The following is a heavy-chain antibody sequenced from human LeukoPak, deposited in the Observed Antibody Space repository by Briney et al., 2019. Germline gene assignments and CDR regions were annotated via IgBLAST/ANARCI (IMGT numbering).Heavy chain of an antibody. CDR2: ISSSGSTI. CDR1: GFTFSSFE. Sequence: PGGSLRLSCAASGFTFSSFEMNWVRQAPGKGLEWVSYISSSGSTIHYADSVKGRFTISRDNAKNSLYLQMNSLRAEDTAVYYCAREASKRGAAAVDFWGQGALVTVSS. CDR3: AREASKRGAAAVDF. J-gene: IGHJ4*02. D-gene: IGHD2-15*01. V-gene: IGHV3-48*03.